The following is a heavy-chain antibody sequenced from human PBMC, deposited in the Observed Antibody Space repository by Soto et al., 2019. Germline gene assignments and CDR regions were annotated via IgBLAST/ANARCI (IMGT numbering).Heavy chain of an antibody. Sequence: GASVKVSCKASGGTFSSYGISWVRQAPGQGLEWMGGIIPIFGTSNYAQKFQGRVTITADESTSTAYMELSSLRSEDTAVYYCARGSQFGYYDFVSGYDIYYYYGMDVWGQGTTVTVSS. V-gene: IGHV1-69*13. CDR2: IIPIFGTS. CDR3: ARGSQFGYYDFVSGYDIYYYYGMDV. CDR1: GGTFSSYG. J-gene: IGHJ6*02. D-gene: IGHD3-3*01.